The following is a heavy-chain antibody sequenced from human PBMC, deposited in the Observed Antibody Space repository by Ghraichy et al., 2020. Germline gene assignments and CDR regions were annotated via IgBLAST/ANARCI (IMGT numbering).Heavy chain of an antibody. J-gene: IGHJ4*02. V-gene: IGHV4-61*01. D-gene: IGHD1-26*01. CDR1: GGSVSSGSYY. Sequence: SETLSLTCTVSGGSVSSGSYYWSWIRQPPGKGLEWIGYIYYSGSTNYNPSLKSRVTISVDTSKNQFSLKLSSVTAADTAVYYCARDDHGGSYAYWGQGTLVTVSS. CDR2: IYYSGST. CDR3: ARDDHGGSYAY.